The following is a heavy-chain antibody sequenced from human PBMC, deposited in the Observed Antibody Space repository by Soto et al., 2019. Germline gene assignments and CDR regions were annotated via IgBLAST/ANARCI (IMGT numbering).Heavy chain of an antibody. CDR3: ARVTTSYYYYGMDV. D-gene: IGHD3-22*01. V-gene: IGHV1-18*01. Sequence: DSVKVCFNASGYAFTGNGISLVRQAPGQGLEWIGWISPYNGNTNYAQKLQGRVTMTTDTSTSTDYMELRSLRSDDTAVYYCARVTTSYYYYGMDVWGQGTTVTVSS. CDR2: ISPYNGNT. J-gene: IGHJ6*02. CDR1: GYAFTGNG.